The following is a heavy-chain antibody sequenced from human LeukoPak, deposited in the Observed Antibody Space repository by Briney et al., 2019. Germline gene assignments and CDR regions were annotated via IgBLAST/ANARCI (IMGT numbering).Heavy chain of an antibody. CDR3: ASQVGSWTNDGIDI. CDR2: INYLGNT. D-gene: IGHD2-2*03. J-gene: IGHJ3*02. CDR1: GGTINSYN. Sequence: PAETLSLTCTVSGGTINSYNLSCVRQPPGKGLEWVAYINYLGNTDNNPTLKSRITISIDTSKNQRSLRLRTVTAADTAVYSCASQVGSWTNDGIDIWGQGTMVTVSS. V-gene: IGHV4-59*08.